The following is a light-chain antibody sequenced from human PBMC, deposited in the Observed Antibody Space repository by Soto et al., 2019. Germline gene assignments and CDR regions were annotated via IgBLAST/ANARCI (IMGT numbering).Light chain of an antibody. CDR3: APVPGPTPLV. Sequence: QSALTQPASVSGSPGQSITISCTGTISDIGGYNFISWYQHHPGKAPKLVIYDVNNRPSGISYRFSGSKSGNTASLTISGLQAEDEADYNCAPVPGPTPLVFGGGTKLTVL. V-gene: IGLV2-14*01. J-gene: IGLJ2*01. CDR1: ISDIGGYNF. CDR2: DVN.